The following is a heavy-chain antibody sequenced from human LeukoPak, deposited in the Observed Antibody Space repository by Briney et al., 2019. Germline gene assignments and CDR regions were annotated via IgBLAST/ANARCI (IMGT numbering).Heavy chain of an antibody. D-gene: IGHD3-10*01. Sequence: GGSLRLSCAASGFTLSGYGMHWVRQAPGKGLEWVAFIRYDGSKKYYSDSVKGRFTISRDNSKNMVYLQMNSLRAEDTAVYYCAKENYYGSGSYDYWGQGTLVTVSS. CDR2: IRYDGSKK. V-gene: IGHV3-30*02. CDR3: AKENYYGSGSYDY. J-gene: IGHJ4*02. CDR1: GFTLSGYG.